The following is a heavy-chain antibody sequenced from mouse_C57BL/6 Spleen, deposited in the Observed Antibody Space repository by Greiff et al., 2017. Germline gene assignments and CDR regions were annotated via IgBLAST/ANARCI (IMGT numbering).Heavy chain of an antibody. CDR3: GRERYGYYFDY. D-gene: IGHD2-2*01. V-gene: IGHV3-1*01. J-gene: IGHJ2*01. CDR2: ISYSGGT. CDR1: GYSITSGYD. Sequence: EVHLVESGPGMVKPSQSLSLTCTVTGYSITSGYDRHWIRHLPGNKLEWMGHISYSGGTNYNPSLKSRISITHDTSKNHFFLRLDSVTTEDTATFYCGRERYGYYFDYWGQGTTLTVSS.